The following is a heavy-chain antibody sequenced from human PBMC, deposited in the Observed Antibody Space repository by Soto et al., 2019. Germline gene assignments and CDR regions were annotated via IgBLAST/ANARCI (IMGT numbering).Heavy chain of an antibody. V-gene: IGHV1-18*01. CDR1: GYTFTSYG. CDR3: ARDIPLDYYGSGSYPNWFDP. J-gene: IGHJ5*02. D-gene: IGHD3-10*01. CDR2: ISAYNGNT. Sequence: ASVKVSCKASGYTFTSYGISWVRQAPGQGLEWMGWISAYNGNTNYAQKLQGRVTMTTDTSTSTAYMELRSLRSDDTAVYYCARDIPLDYYGSGSYPNWFDPWGQGTLVTVSS.